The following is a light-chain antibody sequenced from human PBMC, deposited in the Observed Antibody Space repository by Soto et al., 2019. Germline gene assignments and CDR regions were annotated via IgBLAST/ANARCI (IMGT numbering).Light chain of an antibody. V-gene: IGLV2-14*01. CDR2: EVS. CDR3: SSYTSSHVV. CDR1: SSDVGGYNY. Sequence: QSVLTQPASVSGSPGQSITISCTGTSSDVGGYNYVSWYQQHPGKAPKLMIYEVSNRPSGVSNRFSGSKSGNTASLTISGRQAEDEADYYCSSYTSSHVVFGGGTQLTVL. J-gene: IGLJ2*01.